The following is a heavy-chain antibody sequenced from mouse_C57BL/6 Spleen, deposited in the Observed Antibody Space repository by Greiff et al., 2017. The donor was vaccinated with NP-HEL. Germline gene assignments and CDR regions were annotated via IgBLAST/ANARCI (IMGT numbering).Heavy chain of an antibody. Sequence: VQLQQPGAELVMPGASVKLSCKASGYTFTSYWMHWVKQRPGQGLEWIGEIDPSDSYTNYNQKFKGKSTLTVDKSSSTAYMQLSSLTSEDSAVYYCARENPPPAMDYWGQGTSVTVSS. CDR1: GYTFTSYW. V-gene: IGHV1-69*01. J-gene: IGHJ4*01. CDR2: IDPSDSYT. CDR3: ARENPPPAMDY.